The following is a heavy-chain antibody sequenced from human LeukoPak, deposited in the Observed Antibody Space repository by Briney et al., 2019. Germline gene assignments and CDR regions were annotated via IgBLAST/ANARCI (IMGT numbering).Heavy chain of an antibody. CDR2: IYYSGST. CDR1: GGSISSYY. D-gene: IGHD4-17*01. J-gene: IGHJ4*02. Sequence: SETLSLTCTVSGGSISSYYWSWIRQPPGKGLEWIGYIYYSGSTNYNPSLKSRVTISVDTSKNQFSLKLSSVTAADTAVYYCARAPDYGDYVRYYFDYWGQGTLVTVFS. CDR3: ARAPDYGDYVRYYFDY. V-gene: IGHV4-59*01.